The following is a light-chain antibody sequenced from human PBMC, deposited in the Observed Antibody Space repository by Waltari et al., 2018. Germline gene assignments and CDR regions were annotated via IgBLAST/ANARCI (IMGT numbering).Light chain of an antibody. CDR1: QSVDSSY. CDR2: DAS. V-gene: IGKV3D-20*01. CDR3: QQYGSSPS. Sequence: VILTQSPATLSLSPGERATLSCRASQSVDSSYLAWYQQKPGLAPRLLIYDASSRATGIPDRFSGSGSGTDFTLTIRGLEPEDSAVYYCQQYGSSPSFGPGTKVEIK. J-gene: IGKJ3*01.